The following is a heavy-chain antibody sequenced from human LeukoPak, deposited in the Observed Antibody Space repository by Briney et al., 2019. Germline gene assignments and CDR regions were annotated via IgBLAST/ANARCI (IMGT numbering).Heavy chain of an antibody. CDR2: ISAYKGNT. Sequence: ASVKVSCKASGYTFSTYGISWVRQAPGQGLEWMGWISAYKGNTYYAQKLQGRVTMTTDTSTSTAYMELRSLRSDDTAIYYCARDLYYYGSGSYYDVFDVWGQGTMLTVSS. V-gene: IGHV1-18*01. CDR3: ARDLYYYGSGSYYDVFDV. J-gene: IGHJ3*01. D-gene: IGHD3-10*01. CDR1: GYTFSTYG.